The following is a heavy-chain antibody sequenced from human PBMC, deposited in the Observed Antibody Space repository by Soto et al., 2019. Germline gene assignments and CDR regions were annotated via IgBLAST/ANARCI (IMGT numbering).Heavy chain of an antibody. Sequence: GASVKVSCKASGYTFTSYGISWVRQAPGQGLEWMGWISAYNGNTNYAQKLQGRVTMTTDTSTSTAYMELRSLRSDDTAVYYCASYQIQIEYGPCDYWGQGTLVTVSS. CDR3: ASYQIQIEYGPCDY. CDR2: ISAYNGNT. J-gene: IGHJ4*02. D-gene: IGHD2-2*01. V-gene: IGHV1-18*01. CDR1: GYTFTSYG.